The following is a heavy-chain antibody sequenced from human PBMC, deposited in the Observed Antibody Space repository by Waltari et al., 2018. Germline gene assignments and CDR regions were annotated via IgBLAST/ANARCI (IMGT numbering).Heavy chain of an antibody. J-gene: IGHJ3*02. CDR3: ARQPPTTVPTPRSPFDT. D-gene: IGHD4-17*01. CDR2: IHISGRT. CDR1: GGSITTRSYH. V-gene: IGHV4-39*07. Sequence: QPQLQESGPGLQRPSETLSLTCTVSGGSITTRSYHWAWIRPTPGKGLDWIGSIHISGRTYYNPSLRSRVTMSVDTSNNQFSLKLTSVTAADTAVYYCARQPPTTVPTPRSPFDTWGQGTMVSVSS.